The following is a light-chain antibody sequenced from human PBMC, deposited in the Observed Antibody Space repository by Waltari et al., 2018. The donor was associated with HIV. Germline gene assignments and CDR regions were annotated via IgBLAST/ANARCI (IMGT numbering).Light chain of an antibody. J-gene: IGLJ3*02. V-gene: IGLV3-10*01. CDR3: YSTESNGNHRV. CDR1: TLPNKH. CDR2: EDI. Sequence: SYELPHPPSVSVSPAQTARLPCSADTLPNKHAPRYQQKSAQAPVLVIYEDIKRPSGIPERFSGSSSGTMAILTISGAQVEDEADYYCYSTESNGNHRVFGGGTKLTVL.